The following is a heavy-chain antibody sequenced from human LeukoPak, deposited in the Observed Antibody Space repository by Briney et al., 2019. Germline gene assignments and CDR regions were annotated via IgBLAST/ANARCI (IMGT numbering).Heavy chain of an antibody. CDR1: GYTLTELS. D-gene: IGHD6-13*01. CDR3: TISSTWYGRFDS. V-gene: IGHV1-24*01. CDR2: FDPEKGKT. Sequence: ASVKVSCKVSGYTLTELSLNWVRQAPGEGLEWVGGFDPEKGKTMYAQKFQGRVTMKEDTSTDTAYMELSSLRSEDTAMYYCTISSTWYGRFDSWAREPWSPSPQ. J-gene: IGHJ4*02.